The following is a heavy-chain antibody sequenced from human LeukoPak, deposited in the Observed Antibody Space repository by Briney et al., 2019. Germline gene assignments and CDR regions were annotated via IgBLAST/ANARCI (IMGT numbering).Heavy chain of an antibody. Sequence: GGSLRLSCAASGFTINSYAMSWVRQAPGKGLEWVSAVSGTAENTYYAESVNGRFTISRDNSKNTLYLQMNSLRAEDAGVYYCAKATYYYDSHGYNGVFDYWGQGALVTLSA. D-gene: IGHD3-22*01. V-gene: IGHV3-23*01. J-gene: IGHJ4*02. CDR1: GFTINSYA. CDR3: AKATYYYDSHGYNGVFDY. CDR2: VSGTAENT.